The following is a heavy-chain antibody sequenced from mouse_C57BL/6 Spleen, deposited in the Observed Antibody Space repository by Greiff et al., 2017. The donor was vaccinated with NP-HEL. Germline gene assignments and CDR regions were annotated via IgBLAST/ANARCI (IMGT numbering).Heavy chain of an antibody. Sequence: EVKLVESGPGLVKPSQSLSLTCSVTGYSITSGYYWNWIRQFPGNKLEWMGYISYDGSNNYNPSLKNRISITRDTSKNQFFLKLNSVTTEDTATYYCARDSGPSYAMDYWGKGTSVTVSS. CDR1: GYSITSGYY. CDR3: ARDSGPSYAMDY. J-gene: IGHJ4*01. V-gene: IGHV3-6*01. CDR2: ISYDGSN. D-gene: IGHD1-3*01.